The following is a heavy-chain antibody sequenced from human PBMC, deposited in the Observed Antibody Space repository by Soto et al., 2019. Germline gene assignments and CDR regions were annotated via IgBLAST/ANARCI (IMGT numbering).Heavy chain of an antibody. CDR1: GFTFRSYA. J-gene: IGHJ4*02. D-gene: IGHD5-12*01. V-gene: IGHV3-23*01. CDR3: ARALGRSGLAH. Sequence: EVQLLESGGGLAQPGGSLRLSCTASGFTFRSYAMSWVRQAPGKGLEWVSGISGGGDKTYNADSVKGRFTISRDNSKNMLCLQMNSMRVDDTAVYFCARALGRSGLAHWGQGTLVTVSS. CDR2: ISGGGDKT.